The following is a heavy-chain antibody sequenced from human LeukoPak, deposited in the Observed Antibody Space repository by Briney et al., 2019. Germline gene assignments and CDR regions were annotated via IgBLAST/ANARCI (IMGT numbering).Heavy chain of an antibody. CDR2: ISCNGGST. CDR3: AREAGGYFDY. V-gene: IGHV3-20*04. CDR1: GFSLDDDY. D-gene: IGHD3-10*01. Sequence: GGSLRLSCAASGFSLDDDYMSWVRQAPGKGLEWVSGISCNGGSTGYADSVKGRFTISRDNAKNSLYLQLSSLRAEDTALYYCAREAGGYFDYWGQGTLVTVSS. J-gene: IGHJ4*02.